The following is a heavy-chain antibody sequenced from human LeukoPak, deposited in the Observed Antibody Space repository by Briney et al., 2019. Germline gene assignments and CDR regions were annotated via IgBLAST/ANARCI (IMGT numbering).Heavy chain of an antibody. D-gene: IGHD1-26*01. V-gene: IGHV3-21*06. Sequence: SGGSLRLSCAASGFTFSSYGMNWVRQAPGKGLEWVSFTDTSGSYIYYGDSMKGRFTISRDNAKNLLFLQMNGLRAEDTAVYYCARDPVGATTPDCWGQGALVTVSS. CDR1: GFTFSSYG. J-gene: IGHJ4*02. CDR3: ARDPVGATTPDC. CDR2: TDTSGSYI.